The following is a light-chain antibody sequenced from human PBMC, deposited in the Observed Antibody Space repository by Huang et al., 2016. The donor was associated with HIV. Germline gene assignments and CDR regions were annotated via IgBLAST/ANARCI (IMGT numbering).Light chain of an antibody. CDR2: DAS. J-gene: IGKJ1*01. Sequence: EIVLTQSPATLLLSPGDRATLSCRASQSVSSHLAWYQQKPGQAPRLLLYDASCRTTGIPTRFSSSGSGTDFTLTISSLEPEDFAVYYCQQRSNWPRTFGQGTKVEIK. CDR1: QSVSSH. CDR3: QQRSNWPRT. V-gene: IGKV3-11*01.